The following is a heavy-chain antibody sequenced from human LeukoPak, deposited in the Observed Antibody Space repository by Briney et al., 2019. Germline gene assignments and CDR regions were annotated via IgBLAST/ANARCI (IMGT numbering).Heavy chain of an antibody. V-gene: IGHV4-34*01. CDR3: ARGFRWLYTRGFDY. CDR2: INHSGST. J-gene: IGHJ4*02. D-gene: IGHD3-22*01. CDR1: GGSFSGYY. Sequence: SETLSLTCAVYGGSFSGYYWSWIRQPPGKGLEWIGEINHSGSTNYNPSLKSRVTISVDTSKNQFSLKLSSVTAADTAVYYCARGFRWLYTRGFDYWGQGTLVTVSS.